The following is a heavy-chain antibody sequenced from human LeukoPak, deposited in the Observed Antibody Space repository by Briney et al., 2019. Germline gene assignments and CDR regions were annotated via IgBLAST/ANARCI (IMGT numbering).Heavy chain of an antibody. CDR1: GFTFDDYA. J-gene: IGHJ4*02. V-gene: IGHV3-74*01. D-gene: IGHD3-3*01. Sequence: GRSLRLSCAASGFTFDDYAMHWVRQAPGKGLVWVSRINSDGSSTSYADSVKGRFTISRDNAKNTLYLQMNSLRAEDTAVYYCARGYYDFWSGQTQADYWGQGTLVTVSS. CDR3: ARGYYDFWSGQTQADY. CDR2: INSDGSST.